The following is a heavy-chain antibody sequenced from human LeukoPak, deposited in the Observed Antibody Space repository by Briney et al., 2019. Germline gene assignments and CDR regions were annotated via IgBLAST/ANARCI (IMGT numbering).Heavy chain of an antibody. CDR3: ARGRGNGYTIDY. CDR1: GYTFTSYD. J-gene: IGHJ4*02. D-gene: IGHD5-12*01. V-gene: IGHV1-8*01. CDR2: MNPNSGNT. Sequence: GASVKVSCKASGYTFTSYDINWVRQATGQGLEWMGWMNPNSGNTGYAQKFQGRGSMTRNTSISTAYMELSSLRSEDTAVYYCARGRGNGYTIDYWGQGTLVTVSS.